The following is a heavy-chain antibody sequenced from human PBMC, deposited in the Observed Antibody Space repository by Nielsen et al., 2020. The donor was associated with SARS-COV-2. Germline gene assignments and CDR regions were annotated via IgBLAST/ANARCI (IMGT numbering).Heavy chain of an antibody. CDR3: AKEGTYYDFWSGYQLPYYYYYMDV. Sequence: GGSLRLSCAASGFTFSKFPMHWVRQAPGKGLEWLAIISYGGDNEHYADSVKGRFTISRDNSKNTLYLQMNSLRAEDTAVYYCAKEGTYYDFWSGYQLPYYYYYMDVWGKGTTVTVSS. V-gene: IGHV3-30-3*01. J-gene: IGHJ6*03. CDR2: ISYGGDNE. D-gene: IGHD3-3*01. CDR1: GFTFSKFP.